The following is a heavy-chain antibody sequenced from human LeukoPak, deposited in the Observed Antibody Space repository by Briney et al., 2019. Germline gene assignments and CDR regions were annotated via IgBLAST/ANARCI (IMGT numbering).Heavy chain of an antibody. D-gene: IGHD7-27*01. J-gene: IGHJ4*02. Sequence: ASVKVSCKASGCTFTTHDINWVRQATGQGLEWLGRMSPNSGDTGYAQKFQGRVTMTSDSSISTAYMELSSLRSEDTAIYYCVRTPPNWGFDYWGQGTLVTVSS. CDR1: GCTFTTHD. CDR3: VRTPPNWGFDY. V-gene: IGHV1-8*01. CDR2: MSPNSGDT.